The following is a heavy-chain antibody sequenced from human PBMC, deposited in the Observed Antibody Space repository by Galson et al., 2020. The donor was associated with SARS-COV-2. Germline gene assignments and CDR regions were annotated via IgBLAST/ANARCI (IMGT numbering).Heavy chain of an antibody. Sequence: SLKIFCESSGFTFSDHAIHWVRQAPGNGQGWVAQIFYDGSYKYYGDSVKGRFTISRDSSKNTLYLQMNNLRADDTAVYFCARDGQSSRGWAFDYWGQGTLVTVSS. CDR3: ARDGQSSRGWAFDY. D-gene: IGHD6-19*01. CDR2: IFYDGSYK. J-gene: IGHJ4*02. CDR1: GFTFSDHA. V-gene: IGHV3-33*01.